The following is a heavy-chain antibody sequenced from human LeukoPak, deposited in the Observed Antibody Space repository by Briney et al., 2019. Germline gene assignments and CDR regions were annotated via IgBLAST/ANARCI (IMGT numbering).Heavy chain of an antibody. V-gene: IGHV4-34*01. CDR3: AREGNYYGSGSYYYAY. CDR2: INHSGST. D-gene: IGHD3-10*01. Sequence: PSETLPLTCAVYGGSFSGYYWSWIRQPPGKGLEWIGEINHSGSTNYNPSLKSRVTISVDTSKNQFSLKLTSVTAADTAVYYCAREGNYYGSGSYYYAYWGQGTLVTVSS. CDR1: GGSFSGYY. J-gene: IGHJ4*02.